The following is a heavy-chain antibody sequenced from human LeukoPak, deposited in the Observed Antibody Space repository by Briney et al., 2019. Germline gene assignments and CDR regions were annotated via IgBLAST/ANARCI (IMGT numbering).Heavy chain of an antibody. CDR1: GFTFSSYA. CDR3: ARDYYDSSGYYYYYYGMDV. CDR2: ISYDGSNK. J-gene: IGHJ6*02. D-gene: IGHD3-22*01. Sequence: GGSLRPSCAASGFTFSSYAMHWVRQAPGKGLEWVAVISYDGSNKYYADSVKGRFTISRDNSKNTLYLQMNSLRAEDTAVYYCARDYYDSSGYYYYYYGMDVWGQGTTVTVSS. V-gene: IGHV3-30-3*01.